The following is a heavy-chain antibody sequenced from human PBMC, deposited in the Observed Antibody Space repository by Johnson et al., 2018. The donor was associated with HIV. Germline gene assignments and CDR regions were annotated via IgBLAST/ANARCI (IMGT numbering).Heavy chain of an antibody. Sequence: VQLVESGGGVVQPGGSLRLSCAASGFTFSSYWMSWVRQAPGKGLEWVANIKQDGSEKYYVDSVKGRFTISRDNAKNSLYLQMNSLRAEETALYYCARDRRYYGSGSYGGAFDIWGQGTVVTVSS. V-gene: IGHV3-7*05. CDR2: IKQDGSEK. CDR3: ARDRRYYGSGSYGGAFDI. D-gene: IGHD3-10*01. J-gene: IGHJ3*02. CDR1: GFTFSSYW.